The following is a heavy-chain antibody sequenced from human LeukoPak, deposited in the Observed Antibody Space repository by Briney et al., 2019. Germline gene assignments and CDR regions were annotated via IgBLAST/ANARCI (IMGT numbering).Heavy chain of an antibody. D-gene: IGHD3-3*01. Sequence: SETLSLTCTLSGGSITSDYWSWIRQSPGKGLEWIGYFSYSGSTHYSPSLTSRVAISVDTSRNQLSLKLRSVTAADTAVYYCARVSPERGFWSGPPPTYYYMDVWGKGTTVTVSS. J-gene: IGHJ6*03. CDR1: GGSITSDY. V-gene: IGHV4-59*08. CDR2: FSYSGST. CDR3: ARVSPERGFWSGPPPTYYYMDV.